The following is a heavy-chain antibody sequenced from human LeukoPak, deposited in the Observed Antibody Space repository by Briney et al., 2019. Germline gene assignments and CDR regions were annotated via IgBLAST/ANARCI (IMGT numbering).Heavy chain of an antibody. Sequence: ASVKVSCKASRYTFTGYYMHWVRQAPGQGLEWMGRINPNSGGTNYAQKFQGRVTMTRDTSISTAYMELSRLRSDDTAVYYCARTGRGITMIVVAFDYWGQGTLVTVSS. CDR2: INPNSGGT. V-gene: IGHV1-2*06. J-gene: IGHJ4*02. CDR3: ARTGRGITMIVVAFDY. D-gene: IGHD3-22*01. CDR1: RYTFTGYY.